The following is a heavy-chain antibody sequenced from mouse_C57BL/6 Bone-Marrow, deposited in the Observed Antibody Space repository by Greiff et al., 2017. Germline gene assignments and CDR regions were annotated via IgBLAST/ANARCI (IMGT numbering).Heavy chain of an antibody. CDR1: GFTFSSYA. D-gene: IGHD2-1*01. CDR2: ISDGGSYT. Sequence: EVQLQESGGGLVKPGGSLKLSCAASGFTFSSYAMSWVRQTPEKRLEWVATISDGGSYTYYPDNVKGRFTISRDNAKNNLYLQMSHLKSEDTAMYYCARDYYGKDYFDYWGQGTTLTVSS. CDR3: ARDYYGKDYFDY. J-gene: IGHJ2*01. V-gene: IGHV5-4*01.